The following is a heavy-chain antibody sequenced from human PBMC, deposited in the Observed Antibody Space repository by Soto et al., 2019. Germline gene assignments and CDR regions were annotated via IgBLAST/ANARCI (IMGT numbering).Heavy chain of an antibody. Sequence: EVQLVESGGGLVQPGGSLRLSCATSGFILSDCAMNWVRQAPGKGLVWVSYISSSSSVIDYADSVKGRFTVSRANASNSLYLQMNSLRAEETAVYYCARDLSWGSNWYNYMDVWRTGTTVSVSS. D-gene: IGHD7-27*01. CDR2: ISSSSSVI. V-gene: IGHV3-48*01. CDR3: ARDLSWGSNWYNYMDV. CDR1: GFILSDCA. J-gene: IGHJ6*03.